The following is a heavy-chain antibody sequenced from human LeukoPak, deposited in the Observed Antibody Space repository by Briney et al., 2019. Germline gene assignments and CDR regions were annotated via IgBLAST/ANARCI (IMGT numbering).Heavy chain of an antibody. V-gene: IGHV4-39*07. CDR1: GGSISSRSYY. CDR3: ARVVPHPEGQYSSSDLGDWFDP. J-gene: IGHJ5*02. D-gene: IGHD6-13*01. CDR2: IHYSGST. Sequence: SETLSLTCTVSGGSISSRSYYWGWICQPPGKGLEWIGSIHYSGSTYYNPSLKSRVTISVDTSKNQFSLKLSSVTAADTAVYYCARVVPHPEGQYSSSDLGDWFDPWGQGTLVTVSS.